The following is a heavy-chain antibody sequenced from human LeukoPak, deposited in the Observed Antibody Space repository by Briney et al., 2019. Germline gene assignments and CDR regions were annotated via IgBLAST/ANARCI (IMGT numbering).Heavy chain of an antibody. Sequence: GASVKVSCKASGYTFTGYYMHWVRQAPGQGLEWMGWINPNSGGTNYAQKFQGRVTMTRDTSISTAYMELSRLRSDDTAVYYCARDGLERSSGWYGYYYYMDVWGKGTTVTVSS. CDR2: INPNSGGT. V-gene: IGHV1-2*02. J-gene: IGHJ6*03. CDR1: GYTFTGYY. D-gene: IGHD6-19*01. CDR3: ARDGLERSSGWYGYYYYMDV.